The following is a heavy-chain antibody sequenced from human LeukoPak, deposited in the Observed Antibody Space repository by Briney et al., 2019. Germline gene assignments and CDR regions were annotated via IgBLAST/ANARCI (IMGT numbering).Heavy chain of an antibody. Sequence: GSLRLSCAASGFTFRNHWVHWVRQTPGKGLVWVSRISSDGSSTTYADSVKGRFTISRDNAENTLYLQMNNLRAEDTAMYYCARDQRVTGRPDIDYWGQGTLVIVSS. CDR3: ARDQRVTGRPDIDY. D-gene: IGHD6-6*01. V-gene: IGHV3-74*03. J-gene: IGHJ4*02. CDR2: ISSDGSST. CDR1: GFTFRNHW.